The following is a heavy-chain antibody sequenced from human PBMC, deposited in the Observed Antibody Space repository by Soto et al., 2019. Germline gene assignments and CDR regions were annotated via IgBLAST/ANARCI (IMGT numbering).Heavy chain of an antibody. CDR1: GFTFSSYA. CDR2: IWNDGSNK. CDR3: ARAIPSYSYGHFYYYMDV. J-gene: IGHJ6*03. Sequence: QVQLVESGGGVVQPGRSLRLSCAASGFTFSSYAIHWVRQAPGKGLEWVAVIWNDGSNKYYADSVKGRFTISSDNSKNTLYLQMNNLRAEDTAVYYCARAIPSYSYGHFYYYMDVWGKGTTVTVSS. D-gene: IGHD5-18*01. V-gene: IGHV3-33*01.